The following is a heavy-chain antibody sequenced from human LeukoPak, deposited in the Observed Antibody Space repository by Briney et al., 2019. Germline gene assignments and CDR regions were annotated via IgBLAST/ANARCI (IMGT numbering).Heavy chain of an antibody. D-gene: IGHD2-2*01. V-gene: IGHV3-48*03. CDR2: ISSSCSII. Sequence: GGPLRPSCAASEFTFTSYETNWVRKAPGKGREWVSYISSSCSIIYCADSVKGRFTISRDNAKNSLYLQMNSLRAEDTAVYYCARRGVPPAYPQYYYFDYWGQGTLVTVSS. J-gene: IGHJ4*02. CDR1: EFTFTSYE. CDR3: ARRGVPPAYPQYYYFDY.